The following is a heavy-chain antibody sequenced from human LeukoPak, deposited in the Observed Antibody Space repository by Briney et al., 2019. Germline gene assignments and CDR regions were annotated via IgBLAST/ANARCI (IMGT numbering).Heavy chain of an antibody. CDR2: ISSSSSYI. CDR3: ARDSGGVKLN. Sequence: GGSLRLSCAASGFTFSSYSMNWVRQAPGKGLEWVSSISSSSSYIYYADSVKGRFTISRDNAKNPLYLQMNSLRVEDTAVYYCARDSGGVKLNWGQGTLVTVSS. CDR1: GFTFSSYS. J-gene: IGHJ4*02. V-gene: IGHV3-21*01. D-gene: IGHD3-16*01.